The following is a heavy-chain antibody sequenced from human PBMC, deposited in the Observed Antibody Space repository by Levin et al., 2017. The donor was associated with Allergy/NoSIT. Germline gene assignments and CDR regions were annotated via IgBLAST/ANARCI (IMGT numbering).Heavy chain of an antibody. Sequence: SCAASGFIFSDYYMTWIRQAPGKGLEWVSYISSSRTYTSYADSVKGRFTISRDNAKNSLYLQMNSLRAEDTAVYYCARDRYGYGAWGQGTLVTVSS. V-gene: IGHV3-11*05. D-gene: IGHD5-18*01. CDR1: GFIFSDYY. J-gene: IGHJ5*02. CDR3: ARDRYGYGA. CDR2: ISSSRTYT.